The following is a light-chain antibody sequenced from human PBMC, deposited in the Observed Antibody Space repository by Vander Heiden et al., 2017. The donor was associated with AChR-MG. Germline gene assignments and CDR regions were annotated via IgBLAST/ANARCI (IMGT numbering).Light chain of an antibody. CDR2: KAS. CDR3: QQGSGFPWT. J-gene: IGKJ1*01. CDR1: RNIRSW. Sequence: DVQMTQSPTTLSASVGDRVTITCRASRNIRSWLAWYQQKPGKAPKLLISKASDLESGVPSRFSGSGSGTEFTLTINSLQPDDLATYFCQQGSGFPWTFGQGTQVQ. V-gene: IGKV1-5*03.